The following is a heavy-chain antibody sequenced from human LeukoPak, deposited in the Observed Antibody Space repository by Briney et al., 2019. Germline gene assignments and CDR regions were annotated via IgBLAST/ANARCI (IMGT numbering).Heavy chain of an antibody. CDR2: IYYSGST. CDR1: GGSISSGGYY. J-gene: IGHJ6*01. V-gene: IGHV4-31*03. D-gene: IGHD3-3*01. CDR3: ARRFPVYDFWSGYPLGMDV. Sequence: SETLSLTCTVSGGSISSGGYYWSWIRQHPGKGLEWIGYIYYSGSTYYNPSLKSRVTISVDTSKNQFSLKLSSVTAADTAVYYCARRFPVYDFWSGYPLGMDVWGPRDHGHRLL.